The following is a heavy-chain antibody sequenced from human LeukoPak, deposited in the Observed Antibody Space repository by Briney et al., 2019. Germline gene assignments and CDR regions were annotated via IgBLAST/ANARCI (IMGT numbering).Heavy chain of an antibody. V-gene: IGHV4-61*02. CDR1: GGSISSGSYY. J-gene: IGHJ5*02. CDR2: IYTSGST. Sequence: PSETLSLTCTVSGGSISSGSYYWSWIRQPAGKGLEWIGRIYTSGSTNYNPSLKSRVTISVDTSKNLFSLKLSSVTAADTAVYYCARAQWELRDWFDPWGQGTLVTVSS. D-gene: IGHD1-26*01. CDR3: ARAQWELRDWFDP.